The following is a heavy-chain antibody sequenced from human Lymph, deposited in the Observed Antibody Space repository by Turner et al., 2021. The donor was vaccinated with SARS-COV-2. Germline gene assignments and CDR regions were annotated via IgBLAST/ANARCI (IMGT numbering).Heavy chain of an antibody. CDR2: ISTFLGIA. D-gene: IGHD1-26*01. V-gene: IGHV1-69*04. CDR3: SGGRLDSYSGTYYSWFDP. Sequence: QPVQPAAAVKKPGSSSRVSYRASGRHLSSYAIDWVRRAHRQGIEWMGRISTFLGIATYDKKFQGRGTITAEKSTSTDYMEMSSLRTEETAVEYCSGGRLDSYSGTYYSWFDPWGQGTLVTVSS. J-gene: IGHJ5*02. CDR1: GRHLSSYA.